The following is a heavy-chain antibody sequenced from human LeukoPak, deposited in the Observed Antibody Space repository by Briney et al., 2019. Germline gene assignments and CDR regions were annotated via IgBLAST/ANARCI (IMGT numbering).Heavy chain of an antibody. CDR1: GYSISSGYY. V-gene: IGHV4-38-2*01. J-gene: IGHJ4*02. CDR2: IYHSGST. CDR3: ARGASGWYGYYFDY. D-gene: IGHD6-19*01. Sequence: PSETLSLTCAVSGYSISSGYYWGWIRQPSGKGLEWIGSIYHSGSTYYNPSLKSRVTISVDTSKNQFSLKLSSVTAADTAVYYCARGASGWYGYYFDYWGQGTLVTVSS.